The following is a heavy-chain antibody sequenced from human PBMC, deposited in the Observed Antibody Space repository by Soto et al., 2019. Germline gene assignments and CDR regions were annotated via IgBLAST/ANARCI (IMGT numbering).Heavy chain of an antibody. V-gene: IGHV3-30*18. CDR3: AKDRGWLAERYYCGMDV. D-gene: IGHD6-19*01. Sequence: QVQLVESGGGVVQPGRSLRLSCAASGFTFSSYGMHWVRQAPGKGLEWVAVISYDGSNKYYADSVKGRLTISRDNSKNTLYLQMNRLRAEDTAVYYCAKDRGWLAERYYCGMDVWGQGTTVTVSS. CDR2: ISYDGSNK. J-gene: IGHJ6*02. CDR1: GFTFSSYG.